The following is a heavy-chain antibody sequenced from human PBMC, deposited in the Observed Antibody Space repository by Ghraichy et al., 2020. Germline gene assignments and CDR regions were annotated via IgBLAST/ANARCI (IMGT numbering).Heavy chain of an antibody. V-gene: IGHV4-39*01. CDR2: IYYSGST. CDR1: GGSISSSSYY. Sequence: SETLSLTCTVSGGSISSSSYYWGWIRQPPGNGLEWIGSIYYSGSTYYNPSLKSRVTISVDTSKNQFSLKLSSVTAADTAVYYCARGRITMVRGVIDYWGQGTLVTVSS. CDR3: ARGRITMVRGVIDY. D-gene: IGHD3-10*01. J-gene: IGHJ4*02.